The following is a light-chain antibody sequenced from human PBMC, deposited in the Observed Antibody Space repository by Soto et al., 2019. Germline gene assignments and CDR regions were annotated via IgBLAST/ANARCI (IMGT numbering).Light chain of an antibody. CDR2: GVS. CDR1: QSVSSN. CDR3: QQYNKWPPYT. Sequence: EIVMTQSPANLSVSPGERATLSCRASQSVSSNLAWYQQKPGQGPRLLIYGVSTRATSIPARFSGSGSGTEFTLPINSLQSEDFAVYYCQQYNKWPPYTFGQGTKLEIK. J-gene: IGKJ2*01. V-gene: IGKV3-15*01.